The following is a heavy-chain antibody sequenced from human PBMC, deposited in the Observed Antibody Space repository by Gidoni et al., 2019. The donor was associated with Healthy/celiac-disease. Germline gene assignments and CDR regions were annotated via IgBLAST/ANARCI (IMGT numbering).Heavy chain of an antibody. Sequence: QVQLVESGGGVVQPGRSLRLSCSASGFTFSSYGIHWARQAQGKGLEWVAVIWYDGSNKYYADSVKGRCTISKDNSKNTLYLQMNSLRADDTAVYYCARDNVDIVSTIEPYFDYWGQGTLVTVSS. V-gene: IGHV3-33*01. CDR2: IWYDGSNK. J-gene: IGHJ4*02. D-gene: IGHD5-12*01. CDR3: ARDNVDIVSTIEPYFDY. CDR1: GFTFSSYG.